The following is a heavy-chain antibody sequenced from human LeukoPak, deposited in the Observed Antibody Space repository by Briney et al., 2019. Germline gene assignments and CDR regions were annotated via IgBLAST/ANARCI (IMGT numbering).Heavy chain of an antibody. V-gene: IGHV1-2*04. CDR2: INPSSGGT. Sequence: ASVKVSCKASGYTFTGYYMHWVRQAPGQGLEWMGWINPSSGGTNYAQKFQGWVTMTRDTSISTAYMELSRLRSDDTAVYYCARGDKVADRSNYFDYWGQGTLVTVSS. D-gene: IGHD6-19*01. CDR3: ARGDKVADRSNYFDY. J-gene: IGHJ4*02. CDR1: GYTFTGYY.